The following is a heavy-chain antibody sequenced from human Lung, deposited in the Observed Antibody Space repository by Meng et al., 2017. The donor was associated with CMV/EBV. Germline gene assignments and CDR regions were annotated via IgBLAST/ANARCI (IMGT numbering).Heavy chain of an antibody. CDR2: IRYDGSNK. CDR1: GFTFSSYG. Sequence: GGSLRLXCAASGFTFSSYGMHWVRQAPGKGLEWVAFIRYDGSNKYYADSVKGRFTISRDNSKNTLYLQMNSLRAEDTAVYYCAKAVYGSSSEGYWGQGKLVTGSS. V-gene: IGHV3-30*02. CDR3: AKAVYGSSSEGY. J-gene: IGHJ4*02. D-gene: IGHD6-13*01.